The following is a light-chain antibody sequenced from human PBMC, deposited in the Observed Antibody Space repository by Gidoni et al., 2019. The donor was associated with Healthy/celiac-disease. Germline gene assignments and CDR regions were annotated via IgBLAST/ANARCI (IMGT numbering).Light chain of an antibody. V-gene: IGKV1-39*01. Sequence: DIQMTQSPSSLSAFVGDRVTITRRPSQSISSYLIQYQQKPGKAPMLLIDAASSIQSGVPSRFSGSGSRTDITLTISRQQPEDVANYCYQQGYSTLFTFGPGTKVDIK. CDR2: AAS. J-gene: IGKJ3*01. CDR3: QQGYSTLFT. CDR1: QSISSY.